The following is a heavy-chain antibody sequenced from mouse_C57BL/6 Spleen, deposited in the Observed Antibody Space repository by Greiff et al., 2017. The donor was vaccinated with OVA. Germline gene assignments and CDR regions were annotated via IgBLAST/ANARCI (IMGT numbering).Heavy chain of an antibody. CDR2: INYDGSST. CDR1: GFTFSDYY. J-gene: IGHJ2*01. CDR3: AREAGLDY. D-gene: IGHD3-3*01. V-gene: IGHV5-16*01. Sequence: EVKLMESEGGLVQPGSSMKLSCTASGFTFSDYYMAWVRQVPEKGLEWVANINYDGSSTYYLDSLKSRFIISRDNAKNILYLQMSSLKSEDTATYYCAREAGLDYWGQGTTLTVSS.